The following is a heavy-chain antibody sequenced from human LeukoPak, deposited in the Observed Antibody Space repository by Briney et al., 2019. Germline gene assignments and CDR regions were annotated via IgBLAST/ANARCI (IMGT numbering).Heavy chain of an antibody. V-gene: IGHV3-7*05. J-gene: IGHJ4*02. CDR3: GGGGY. Sequence: GGSLRLSCAASEFSFSRSWMNWVRQAPGKGLEWVANIKQDGSAKYYVDSVEGRFTISRDNAKNSLYLQMNSLRAEGTAVYYCGGGGYWGQGILVTVSS. CDR1: EFSFSRSW. D-gene: IGHD2-15*01. CDR2: IKQDGSAK.